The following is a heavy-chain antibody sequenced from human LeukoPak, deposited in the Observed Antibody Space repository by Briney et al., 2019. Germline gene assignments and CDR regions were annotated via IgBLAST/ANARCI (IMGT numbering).Heavy chain of an antibody. V-gene: IGHV4-59*01. CDR1: GDSISSYY. CDR3: ARRTTYEAGYSSGWYDY. D-gene: IGHD6-19*01. Sequence: SETLSLTCTVSGDSISSYYWTWFRQPPGKGLEWIGYIYHSGSTNYNASLKSRVTISVDTSNNHFSMKLNSVTAADTAVYYCARRTTYEAGYSSGWYDYWGQGILVTVSS. CDR2: IYHSGST. J-gene: IGHJ4*02.